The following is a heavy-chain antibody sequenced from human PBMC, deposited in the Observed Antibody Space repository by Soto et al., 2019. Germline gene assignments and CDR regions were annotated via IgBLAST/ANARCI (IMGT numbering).Heavy chain of an antibody. CDR3: AKVHGDYFFNFGY. J-gene: IGHJ4*02. V-gene: IGHV1-3*01. Sequence: ASVKVSCKASGYTFTSYAMHWVRQAPGQRLEWMGWINAGNGNTKYSQKFQGRVTITRDTSASTAYMELNSLRAEDTAVYYCAKVHGDYFFNFGYWGQGTLVTVSS. CDR1: GYTFTSYA. D-gene: IGHD4-17*01. CDR2: INAGNGNT.